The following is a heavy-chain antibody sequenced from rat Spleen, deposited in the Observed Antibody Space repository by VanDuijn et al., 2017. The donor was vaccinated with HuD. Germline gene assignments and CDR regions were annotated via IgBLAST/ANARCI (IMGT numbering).Heavy chain of an antibody. Sequence: EVQLVESGGGLVQPGRSLKLSCAASGFTFSSFPMAWVRQTPKKGLEWVASISSGGGGTYYPDSVKGRFTISRDNAKSTLYLQMDSLRSEDTASYYCARQGLTTEGSGPRYYYVMDAWGQGASVTVSS. V-gene: IGHV5-25*01. D-gene: IGHD1-11*01. CDR1: GFTFSSFP. J-gene: IGHJ4*01. CDR3: ARQGLTTEGSGPRYYYVMDA. CDR2: ISSGGGGT.